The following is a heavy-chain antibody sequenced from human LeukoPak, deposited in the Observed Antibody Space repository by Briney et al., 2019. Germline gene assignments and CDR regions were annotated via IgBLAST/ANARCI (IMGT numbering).Heavy chain of an antibody. CDR2: LSGSGGST. CDR3: AKDLGWIQFGY. V-gene: IGHV3-23*01. CDR1: GFTFSSYG. J-gene: IGHJ4*02. D-gene: IGHD5-18*01. Sequence: PGGTLRLSCAASGFTFSSYGMSWVRQAPGKGLEWVSGLSGSGGSTYYADSVKGRFTISRDNSKNTLYLQMNNLRAEDTAVYYCAKDLGWIQFGYWGQGALVTVSS.